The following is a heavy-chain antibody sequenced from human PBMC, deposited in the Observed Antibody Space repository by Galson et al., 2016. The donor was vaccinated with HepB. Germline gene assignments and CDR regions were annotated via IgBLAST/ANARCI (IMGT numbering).Heavy chain of an antibody. CDR2: ISWNSDII. CDR3: AIDGCGGDCYLAHSWFDP. CDR1: GFTFHDNA. V-gene: IGHV3-9*01. J-gene: IGHJ5*02. D-gene: IGHD2-21*02. Sequence: SLRLSCAVSGFTFHDNAMHWVRQAPGKGLEWVSGISWNSDIIGYADSVKGRFTISRDNTKKSLYLQMNSLRAEDTAFYYCAIDGCGGDCYLAHSWFDPWGQGTLVTVSS.